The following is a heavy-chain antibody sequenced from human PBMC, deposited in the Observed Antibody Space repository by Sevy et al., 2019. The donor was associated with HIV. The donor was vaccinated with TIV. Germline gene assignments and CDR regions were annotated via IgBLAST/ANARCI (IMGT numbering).Heavy chain of an antibody. V-gene: IGHV4-59*01. CDR3: ARVRRSPKRGYYCGNPPTDGGFDY. J-gene: IGHJ4*02. Sequence: SETLSLTCTVSGGSISSYYWSWIRQPPGKGLEWIGYIYYSGSTNYNPSLKSRVTISVDTSKNQFALKLSSVTAADTAVYYCARVRRSPKRGYYCGNPPTDGGFDYWGQGTLVTVSS. D-gene: IGHD1-1*01. CDR2: IYYSGST. CDR1: GGSISSYY.